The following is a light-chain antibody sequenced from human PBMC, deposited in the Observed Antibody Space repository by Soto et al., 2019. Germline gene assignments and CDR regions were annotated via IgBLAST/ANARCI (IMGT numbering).Light chain of an antibody. V-gene: IGLV1-40*01. CDR1: NSNIGAGFG. J-gene: IGLJ2*01. CDR3: QSYDNSLIGLI. CDR2: VNT. Sequence: QSVLTQPPSVTGAPVQRITISCTGSNSNIGAGFGVHWYQQFPGTAPKLLTYVNTTRPSGVPDRFSASKSGTSASLAITGLREEDEAEYYCQSYDNSLIGLIFGGGTKLTVL.